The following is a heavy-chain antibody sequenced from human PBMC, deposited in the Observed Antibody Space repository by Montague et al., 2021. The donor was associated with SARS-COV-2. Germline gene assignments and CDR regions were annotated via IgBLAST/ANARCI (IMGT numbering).Heavy chain of an antibody. V-gene: IGHV4-31*03. Sequence: TLSLTCTVSGGSISSGGYYWSWIRQHPGKGLEWIGYIYYSGSTYYNPSLKSRVTISVDTSKNQFSLKLSSVTAADTAVYYCARAATITMIVVVIDAFDISGQGTMVTVSS. CDR2: IYYSGST. CDR1: GGSISSGGYY. D-gene: IGHD3-22*01. CDR3: ARAATITMIVVVIDAFDI. J-gene: IGHJ3*02.